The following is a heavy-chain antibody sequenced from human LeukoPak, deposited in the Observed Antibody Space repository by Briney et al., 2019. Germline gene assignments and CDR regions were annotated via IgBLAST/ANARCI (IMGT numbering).Heavy chain of an antibody. V-gene: IGHV3-33*01. D-gene: IGHD5-18*01. CDR3: ARDTIRLTYSPYGMDV. CDR1: GFTFSSYG. J-gene: IGHJ6*02. Sequence: GRSLRLSCAASGFTFSSYGMHWVRQAPGKGLEWVAVIWYDGSNKYYADSVKGRFTISRDNSKNTLYLQMDSLRAEDTVVYYCARDTIRLTYSPYGMDVWGQGTTVTVSS. CDR2: IWYDGSNK.